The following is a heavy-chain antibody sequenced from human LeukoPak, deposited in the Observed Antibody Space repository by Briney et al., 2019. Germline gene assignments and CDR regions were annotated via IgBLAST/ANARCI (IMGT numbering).Heavy chain of an antibody. CDR2: ISSSSSTI. V-gene: IGHV3-48*04. J-gene: IGHJ5*02. CDR1: GFTFSSYS. Sequence: GGSLRLSCAASGFTFSSYSMNWVRQAPGKGLEWVSYISSSSSTIYYADSVKGRFTISRDNAKNTLYLQMNSLRVEDTAVYYCEGEDCGGVCPWRLASWGQGIVVSVSS. CDR3: EGEDCGGVCPWRLAS. D-gene: IGHD2-21*01.